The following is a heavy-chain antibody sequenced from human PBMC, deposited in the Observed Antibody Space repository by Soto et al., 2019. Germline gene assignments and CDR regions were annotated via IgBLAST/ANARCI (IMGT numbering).Heavy chain of an antibody. J-gene: IGHJ6*02. Sequence: SVKVSCKASGGTFSSYAISWVRQAPGQGLEWMGGIIPIFGTANYAQKFQGRVTITADESTSTAYMELSSLRSEDTAVYYCARADPVLRFPTNYYYGMDVWGQGTTVTVSS. D-gene: IGHD3-3*01. V-gene: IGHV1-69*13. CDR3: ARADPVLRFPTNYYYGMDV. CDR2: IIPIFGTA. CDR1: GGTFSSYA.